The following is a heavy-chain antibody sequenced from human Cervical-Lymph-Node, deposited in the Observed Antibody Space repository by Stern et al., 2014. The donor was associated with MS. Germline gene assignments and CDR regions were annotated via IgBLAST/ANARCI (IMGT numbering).Heavy chain of an antibody. CDR1: GFTFSSYG. V-gene: IGHV3-30*03. D-gene: IGHD2-8*01. J-gene: IGHJ4*02. Sequence: QVQLVESGGAVVQPGGSLRLSCAASGFTFSSYGMHWVRQAPGQGLEWVTVTSYDGNHKYYAASVKGRFTISRDNSKNTLHLQMNSVTPDDTAIYYCARDYEDTSMLFDHWGQGTLVTVSS. CDR3: ARDYEDTSMLFDH. CDR2: TSYDGNHK.